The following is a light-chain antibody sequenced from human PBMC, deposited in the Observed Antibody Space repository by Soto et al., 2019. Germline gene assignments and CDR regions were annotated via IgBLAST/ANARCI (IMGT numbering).Light chain of an antibody. V-gene: IGLV2-11*01. CDR3: CSYAGSYTYYV. CDR2: DVS. Sequence: QSALTQPRSVSGSPGQSVTISCTGTSSDVGGYNYVSWYQQHPGKAPKVMICDVSKRPSGVPDRFSGSKSGNTASLTISGLQAEDEADYYCCSYAGSYTYYVFGTGTKLTVL. J-gene: IGLJ1*01. CDR1: SSDVGGYNY.